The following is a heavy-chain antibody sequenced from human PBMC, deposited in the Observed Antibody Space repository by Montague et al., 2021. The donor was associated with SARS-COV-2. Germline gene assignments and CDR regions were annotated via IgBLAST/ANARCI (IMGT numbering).Heavy chain of an antibody. D-gene: IGHD3-9*01. CDR1: GGSISSGSYY. V-gene: IGHV4-61*02. J-gene: IGHJ4*02. CDR3: ARESLHLTGYYNDYFDY. CDR2: IYSSGST. Sequence: TLSLTCTVSGGSISSGSYYWSWIRQPARKGLEWIGRIYSSGSTNYNPSLKSRVTISVDTSKNQFSLKLSSVTAADTAVYYCARESLHLTGYYNDYFDYWGQGTLVTVSS.